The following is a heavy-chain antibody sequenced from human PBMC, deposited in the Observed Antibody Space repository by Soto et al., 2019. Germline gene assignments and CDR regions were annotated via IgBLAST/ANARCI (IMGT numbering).Heavy chain of an antibody. Sequence: LETLSLTCTVSGGSISSSSYYWGWIRQPPGKGLEWIGSIYYSGSTYYNPSLKSRVTISVDTSKNQFSLKLSSVTAADTAVYYCASISNYYGSGSPRYFFDYWGQGTLVTVSS. CDR3: ASISNYYGSGSPRYFFDY. J-gene: IGHJ4*02. CDR1: GGSISSSSYY. V-gene: IGHV4-39*01. D-gene: IGHD3-10*01. CDR2: IYYSGST.